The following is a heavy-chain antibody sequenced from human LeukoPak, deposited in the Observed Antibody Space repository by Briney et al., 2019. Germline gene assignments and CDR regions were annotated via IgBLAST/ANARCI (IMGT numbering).Heavy chain of an antibody. V-gene: IGHV1-18*01. CDR1: GYTFTSYG. CDR3: ARERSSGWYYYYYYMDV. D-gene: IGHD6-19*01. Sequence: ASVKVSCKASGYTFTSYGISWVRQAPGQGLEWMGWISAYNGNTNYAQKLQGRVTMTTDTSTSTAYIELRSLRSDDTAVYYCARERSSGWYYYYYYMDVWGKGTTVTVSS. CDR2: ISAYNGNT. J-gene: IGHJ6*03.